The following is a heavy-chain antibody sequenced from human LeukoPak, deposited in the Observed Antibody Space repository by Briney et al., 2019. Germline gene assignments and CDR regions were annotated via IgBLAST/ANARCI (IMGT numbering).Heavy chain of an antibody. CDR3: TKFSLRGTYSFDH. J-gene: IGHJ4*02. D-gene: IGHD1-26*01. V-gene: IGHV3-23*01. CDR1: GFTLSSYG. Sequence: TGGSLRLSCVASGFTLSSYGLKWVRQAPGKGLEWVSVISASGGSAYYADSVKGRFTISRDNSKNTLYLQINSLRVEDTAVYYCTKFSLRGTYSFDHWGQGTLVTVSS. CDR2: ISASGGSA.